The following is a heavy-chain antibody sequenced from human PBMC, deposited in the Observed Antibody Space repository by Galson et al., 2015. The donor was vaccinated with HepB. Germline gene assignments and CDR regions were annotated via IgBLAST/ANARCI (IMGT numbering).Heavy chain of an antibody. D-gene: IGHD6-19*01. J-gene: IGHJ4*02. CDR2: IYWDDDK. V-gene: IGHV2-5*02. CDR1: GFSLSTSGVG. Sequence: PALVKPTQPLTLTCTFSGFSLSTSGVGVGWIRQPPGKALEWLALIYWDDDKRYSPSLKSRLTLTKDTSKNQVVLTMTNMDPVDTATYYCAHRREAIAVAGNDLGFDYWGQGTLVTVSS. CDR3: AHRREAIAVAGNDLGFDY.